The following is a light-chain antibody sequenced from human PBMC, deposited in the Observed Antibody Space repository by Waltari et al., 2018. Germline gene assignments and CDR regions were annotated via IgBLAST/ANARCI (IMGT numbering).Light chain of an antibody. V-gene: IGLV2-8*01. CDR2: EVS. J-gene: IGLJ1*01. Sequence: QSALTQPPSASGSPGQSVTISCTGTSSDVGGYNYVSWYQQHPGKAPKLMIYEVSTRPSGVPDRFSGSKSGNTASLTVSGLQAEDEADYYCSSYAGSNNYVFGTGTTVTVL. CDR1: SSDVGGYNY. CDR3: SSYAGSNNYV.